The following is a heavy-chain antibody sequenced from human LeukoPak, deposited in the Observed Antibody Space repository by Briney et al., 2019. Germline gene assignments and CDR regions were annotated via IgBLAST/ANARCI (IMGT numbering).Heavy chain of an antibody. J-gene: IGHJ4*02. V-gene: IGHV4-31*03. CDR2: IYYSGST. CDR1: GGSISSGGYY. Sequence: PSETLSLTCTVSGGSISSGGYYWSWIRQHPGKGLEWIGYIYYSGSTYYNPSLKSRVTISVDTSKNQFSLKLSSVTAADTAVYYCARGVYYDSSGYHGYWGQGTLVTVSS. CDR3: ARGVYYDSSGYHGY. D-gene: IGHD3-22*01.